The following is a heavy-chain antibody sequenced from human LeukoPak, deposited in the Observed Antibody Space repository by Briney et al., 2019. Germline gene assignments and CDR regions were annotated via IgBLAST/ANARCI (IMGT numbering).Heavy chain of an antibody. J-gene: IGHJ4*02. CDR1: GGSISTITYY. CDR2: IYHSGSA. CDR3: ARVGVDYSGNIIKYFFDY. V-gene: IGHV4-39*07. Sequence: PSETLSLTCTVSGGSISTITYYWDWIRQPLGKGLEWIGRIYHSGSANYNPSLKSRVTISVDTSKNQFSLKLSPVTAADTAVYYCARVGVDYSGNIIKYFFDYWGQGTLVTVSS. D-gene: IGHD4-23*01.